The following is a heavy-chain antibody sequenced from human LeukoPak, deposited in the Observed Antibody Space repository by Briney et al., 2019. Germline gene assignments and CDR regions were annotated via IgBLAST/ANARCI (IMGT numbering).Heavy chain of an antibody. CDR1: DGSLSGYS. CDR2: ISPKGIP. Sequence: SETLALTCTVSDGSLSGYSWGWIRQSPGKGLEWIGVISPKGIPYYNPSLRGRVTISEDTSKNQFSLNLRSMTATDTVVYYCGRVPGVYFYISIGFGSGWFDPWGQGILVTVSS. V-gene: IGHV4-38-2*02. CDR3: GRVPGVYFYISIGFGSGWFDP. J-gene: IGHJ5*02. D-gene: IGHD3-9*01.